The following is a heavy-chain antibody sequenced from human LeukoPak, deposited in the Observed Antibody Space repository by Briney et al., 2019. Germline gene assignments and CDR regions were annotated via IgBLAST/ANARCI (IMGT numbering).Heavy chain of an antibody. J-gene: IGHJ4*02. CDR1: GFTFSHFG. D-gene: IGHD5-24*01. Sequence: GGSLRLSCAATGFTFSHFGMHWVRQAPGKGLGWVAVIWYNGRNQYYRDSVKGRFTISRDNFKNTLHLQMNSLRVEDTAMYYCVREGTSGNGDGYNSYDYWGQGTLVTVSS. CDR2: IWYNGRNQ. V-gene: IGHV3-33*01. CDR3: VREGTSGNGDGYNSYDY.